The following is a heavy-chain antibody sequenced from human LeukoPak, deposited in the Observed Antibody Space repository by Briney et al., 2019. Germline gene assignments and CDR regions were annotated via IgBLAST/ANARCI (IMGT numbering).Heavy chain of an antibody. CDR2: INTDGGRT. V-gene: IGHV3-74*01. D-gene: IGHD4-17*01. CDR1: GFRFSGYW. Sequence: PGGSLRLSCAASGFRFSGYWMHWVRQAPGKGLVWVSLINTDGGRTAYADSVKGRFTISRDNSKNTLYLQMNSLRADDTAVYYCASRRSGDFYFQYWGQGTLVTVSS. J-gene: IGHJ1*01. CDR3: ASRRSGDFYFQY.